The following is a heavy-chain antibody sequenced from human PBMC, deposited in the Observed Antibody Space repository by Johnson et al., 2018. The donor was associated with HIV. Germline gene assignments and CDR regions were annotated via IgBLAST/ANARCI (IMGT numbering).Heavy chain of an antibody. CDR3: AKATTGSDAFDI. V-gene: IGHV3-20*04. CDR1: GFNFDDYG. D-gene: IGHD1-1*01. CDR2: INWNGDRT. J-gene: IGHJ3*02. Sequence: VQLVESGGGVVQPGRSLRLSCAPSGFNFDDYGMSWVRQAPGKGLEWVSGINWNGDRTGYADSVKGRFTISRDNAKNSLYLQMNSLRAEDTAVYYCAKATTGSDAFDIWGQGTMVTVSS.